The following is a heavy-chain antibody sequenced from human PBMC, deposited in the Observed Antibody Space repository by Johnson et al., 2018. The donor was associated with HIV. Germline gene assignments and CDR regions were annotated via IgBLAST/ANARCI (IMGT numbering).Heavy chain of an antibody. CDR1: GFTVSSNY. V-gene: IGHV3-66*01. Sequence: VQLVESGGGVVQPGRSLRLSCAASGFTVSSNYMSWVRQAPGKGLEWVSVIYSGGSTYYADSVKGRFTISRDNSKNTLYLQMNSLRAEDTAVYYCAKRGARYCSGGSCFDAFDIWGQGTMVTVSS. D-gene: IGHD2-15*01. CDR3: AKRGARYCSGGSCFDAFDI. CDR2: IYSGGST. J-gene: IGHJ3*02.